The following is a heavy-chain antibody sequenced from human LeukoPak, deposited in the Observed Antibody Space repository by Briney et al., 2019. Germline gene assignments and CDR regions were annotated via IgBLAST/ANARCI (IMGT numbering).Heavy chain of an antibody. CDR1: GGTFSSYA. CDR2: IIPIFGTA. J-gene: IGHJ4*02. D-gene: IGHD3-10*01. CDR3: ARAPPRGVILDY. V-gene: IGHV1-69*06. Sequence: SVKASCKASGGTFSSYAISWVRQAPGQGLEWMGGIIPIFGTANYAQKFQGRVTITADKSTSTAYMELSSLRSEDTAVYYCARAPPRGVILDYWGQGTLVTVSS.